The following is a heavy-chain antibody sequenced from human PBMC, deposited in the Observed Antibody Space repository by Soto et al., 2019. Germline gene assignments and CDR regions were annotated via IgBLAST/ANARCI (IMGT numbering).Heavy chain of an antibody. V-gene: IGHV1-18*04. CDR1: GYTFTGYY. Sequence: ASVKVSCKASGYTFTGYYMHWVRQAPGQGLEWMGWINANSGSTNYAQKLQGRVTMTTDTSTNTAYMELRSLRSDDTAVYYCARDGYSSSWFDPWGQGTLVTVSS. CDR2: INANSGST. D-gene: IGHD6-13*01. CDR3: ARDGYSSSWFDP. J-gene: IGHJ5*02.